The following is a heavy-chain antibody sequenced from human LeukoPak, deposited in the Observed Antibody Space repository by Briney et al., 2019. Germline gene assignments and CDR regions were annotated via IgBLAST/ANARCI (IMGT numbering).Heavy chain of an antibody. CDR3: ASEGDGYNPDY. D-gene: IGHD5-24*01. V-gene: IGHV1-69*05. CDR1: GGTFSSYA. J-gene: IGHJ4*02. Sequence: GASVKVSCKASGGTFSSYAISWVRQAPGQGLEWMGGIIPIFGTANYAQKFQGRVTITTDESMSTAYMELSSLRSEDTAVYYCASEGDGYNPDYWGQGTLVTVSS. CDR2: IIPIFGTA.